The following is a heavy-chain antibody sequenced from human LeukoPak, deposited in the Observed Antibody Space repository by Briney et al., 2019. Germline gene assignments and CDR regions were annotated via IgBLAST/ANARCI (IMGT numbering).Heavy chain of an antibody. CDR3: ARERGYSYGYYRDAFDI. D-gene: IGHD5-18*01. Sequence: ASVKVSCKASGYTFTGYYMHWVRQAPGQGLEWMGWINPNSGGTNYAQKFQGRVTMTRDTSISTAYMELSRLRSDDTAVYYCARERGYSYGYYRDAFDIWGQGTMVTVSS. V-gene: IGHV1-2*02. CDR2: INPNSGGT. CDR1: GYTFTGYY. J-gene: IGHJ3*02.